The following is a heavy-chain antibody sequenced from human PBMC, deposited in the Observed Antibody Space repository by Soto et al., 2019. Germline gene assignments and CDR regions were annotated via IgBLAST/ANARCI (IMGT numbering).Heavy chain of an antibody. J-gene: IGHJ6*03. CDR1: GGTFSSYT. D-gene: IGHD2-2*01. CDR2: IIPILGIA. V-gene: IGHV1-69*02. Sequence: QVQLVQSGAEVKKPGSSVKVSCKASGGTFSSYTISWVRQAPGQGLEWMGRIIPILGIANYAQKFQGRVTITADKSTSTAYMELCSLRSEDTAVYYCARGGRAKVVPAATTYYYYMDVWGKGTTVTVSS. CDR3: ARGGRAKVVPAATTYYYYMDV.